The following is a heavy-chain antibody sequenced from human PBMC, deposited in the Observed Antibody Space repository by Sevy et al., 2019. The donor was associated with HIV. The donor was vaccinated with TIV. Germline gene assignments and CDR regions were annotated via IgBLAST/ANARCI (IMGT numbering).Heavy chain of an antibody. J-gene: IGHJ5*02. CDR2: ISAYNGNT. D-gene: IGHD6-6*01. CDR1: GYTFTNYG. Sequence: ASVKVSCKASGYTFTNYGISWVRQAPGQGLEWMGWISAYNGNTNYPQKLQDRVTMTTDTSTSTAYMELRSLRSDDTAIYASARDFLVGSSGPNWFDPWGQGTLVTVSS. CDR3: ARDFLVGSSGPNWFDP. V-gene: IGHV1-18*01.